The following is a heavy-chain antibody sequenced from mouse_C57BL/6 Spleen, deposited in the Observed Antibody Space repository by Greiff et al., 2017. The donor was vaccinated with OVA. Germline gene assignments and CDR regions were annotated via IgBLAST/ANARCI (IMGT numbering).Heavy chain of an antibody. V-gene: IGHV1-80*01. CDR2: IYPGDGDT. D-gene: IGHD2-4*01. Sequence: VQLQESGAELVKPGASVKISCKASGYAFSSYWMNWVKQRPGKGLEWIGQIYPGDGDTNYNGKFKGKATLTADKSSSTAYMQLSSLTSEDSAVYFCARGPPYYDYDWFAYWGQGTLVTVSA. CDR1: GYAFSSYW. J-gene: IGHJ3*01. CDR3: ARGPPYYDYDWFAY.